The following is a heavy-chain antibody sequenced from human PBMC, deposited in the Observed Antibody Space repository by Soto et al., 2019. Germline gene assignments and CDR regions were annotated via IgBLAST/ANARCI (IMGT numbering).Heavy chain of an antibody. J-gene: IGHJ5*02. V-gene: IGHV4-39*01. Sequence: SETLSLTCTVSGGSISGSSYYWGWLRQPPGKGLEWIGSIYYSGSTYYNPSLKSRVTISVDTSKNQLSLKLSSVTAADTAVYYCARQMTTVTPDWCDPWGQGTLGTVSS. CDR1: GGSISGSSYY. D-gene: IGHD4-4*01. CDR2: IYYSGST. CDR3: ARQMTTVTPDWCDP.